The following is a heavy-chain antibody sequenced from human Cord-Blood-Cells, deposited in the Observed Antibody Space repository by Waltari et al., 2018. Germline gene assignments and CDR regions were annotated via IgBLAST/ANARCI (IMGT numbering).Heavy chain of an antibody. J-gene: IGHJ4*02. CDR3: ARSGSYYIPFDY. V-gene: IGHV3-7*01. Sequence: EVQLVESGGGLVQPGGSLRLSCPASGFPFSTSWMSWVRQAPGKGLEWVANIKQDGSEKYYVDSVKGRFTISRDNAKNSLYLQMNSLRAEDTAVYYCARSGSYYIPFDYWGQGTLVTVSS. CDR2: IKQDGSEK. CDR1: GFPFSTSW. D-gene: IGHD1-26*01.